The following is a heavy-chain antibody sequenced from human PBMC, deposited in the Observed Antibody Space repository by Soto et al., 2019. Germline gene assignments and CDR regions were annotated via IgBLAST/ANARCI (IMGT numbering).Heavy chain of an antibody. J-gene: IGHJ6*02. CDR1: GFTFSDYY. CDR3: ARTLGDWNYALLDYYYGMDV. V-gene: IGHV3-11*06. CDR2: ISSSSSYT. D-gene: IGHD1-7*01. Sequence: KTGGSLRLSCAASGFTFSDYYMSWIRQAPGKGLEWVSYISSSSSYTNYADSVKGRFTISRDNAKNSLYLQMNSLRAEDTAVYYCARTLGDWNYALLDYYYGMDVWGQGTTVTVSS.